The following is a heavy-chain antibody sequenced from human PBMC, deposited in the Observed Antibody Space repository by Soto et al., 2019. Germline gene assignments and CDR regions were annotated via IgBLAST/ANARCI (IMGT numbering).Heavy chain of an antibody. CDR3: ARDLPYDFWSGYAKDYGMDV. J-gene: IGHJ6*02. D-gene: IGHD3-3*01. Sequence: ASVKVSCKASGYTFTIYGISGVRQSPLQGRDGMGWISAYNGNANYAQKLQGRVTMTTDTSTSTAYMELRSLRSDDTAVYYCARDLPYDFWSGYAKDYGMDVWGQGTTVTVSS. CDR1: GYTFTIYG. V-gene: IGHV1-18*01. CDR2: ISAYNGNA.